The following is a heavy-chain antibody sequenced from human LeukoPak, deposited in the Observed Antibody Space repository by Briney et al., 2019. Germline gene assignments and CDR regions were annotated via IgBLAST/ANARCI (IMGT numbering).Heavy chain of an antibody. J-gene: IGHJ3*02. D-gene: IGHD3-22*01. CDR2: INHSGST. V-gene: IGHV4-34*01. Sequence: PSETLSLTCAVYGGSFSGYYWSWIRQPPGKGLEWIGEINHSGSTNYNPSLKSRVTISVDTSKNQFSLKLSSVTAADTAVYYCARVLEDYYDSSGYSDASDIWGQGTMVTVSS. CDR3: ARVLEDYYDSSGYSDASDI. CDR1: GGSFSGYY.